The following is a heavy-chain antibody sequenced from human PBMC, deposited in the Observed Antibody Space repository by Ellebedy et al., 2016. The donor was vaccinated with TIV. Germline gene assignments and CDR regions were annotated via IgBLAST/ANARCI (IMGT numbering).Heavy chain of an antibody. CDR2: ISSNGGST. Sequence: GESLKISCAASGFTFSSYAMHWVRQAPGKGLEYVSAISSNGGSTYYANSVKGRFTISRDNSKNTLYLQMGSLRAEDMAVYYCAITLHYPTNAFDIWGQGTMVTVSS. D-gene: IGHD3-10*01. J-gene: IGHJ3*02. V-gene: IGHV3-64*01. CDR3: AITLHYPTNAFDI. CDR1: GFTFSSYA.